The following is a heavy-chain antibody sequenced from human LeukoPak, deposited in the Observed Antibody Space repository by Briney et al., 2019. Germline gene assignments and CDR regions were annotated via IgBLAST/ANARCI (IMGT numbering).Heavy chain of an antibody. CDR2: IIGSGDST. J-gene: IGHJ4*02. Sequence: GGSLRLSCAASGFTFSSYAMTWVRQAPGKGLEWVSSIIGSGDSTYYSDSVQGRFTISRDNSKNTLFLQMNSLRDEDTAVYYCAKDLYSNYGPADYWGQGNLVTVSS. CDR1: GFTFSSYA. V-gene: IGHV3-23*01. D-gene: IGHD4-11*01. CDR3: AKDLYSNYGPADY.